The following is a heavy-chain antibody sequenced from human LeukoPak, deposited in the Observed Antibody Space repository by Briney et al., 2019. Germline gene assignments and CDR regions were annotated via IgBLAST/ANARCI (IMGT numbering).Heavy chain of an antibody. J-gene: IGHJ4*02. Sequence: ASVKVSCKASGYTFTSYAMNWVRQAPGQGLEWMGWINTNTGNPTYAQGFTGRFVFSSDTSVSTAYLQICSLKAEDTAVYYCAGGLPERITMVRGASHRYWGQGTLVTVSS. CDR3: AGGLPERITMVRGASHRY. V-gene: IGHV7-4-1*01. CDR1: GYTFTSYA. D-gene: IGHD3-10*01. CDR2: INTNTGNP.